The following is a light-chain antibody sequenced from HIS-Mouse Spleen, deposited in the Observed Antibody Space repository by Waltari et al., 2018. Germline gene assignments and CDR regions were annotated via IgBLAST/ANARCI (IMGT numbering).Light chain of an antibody. V-gene: IGKV4-1*01. CDR2: WAS. CDR3: QQYYSTPYT. CDR1: QSVLYSSNNKNY. Sequence: DIVMTQSPDSLAVSLGERATINCKSSQSVLYSSNNKNYSAWYQQKPGKPPKLLIYWASTRESGVPDRFSGSGSGTDFTLTISSLQAEDVAVYYCQQYYSTPYTFGQGTKLEIK. J-gene: IGKJ2*01.